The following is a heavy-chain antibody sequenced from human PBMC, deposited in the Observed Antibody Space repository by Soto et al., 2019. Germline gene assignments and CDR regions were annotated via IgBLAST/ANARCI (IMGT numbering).Heavy chain of an antibody. CDR1: GFIFSSCA. CDR2: ISYDGINK. CDR3: VQDRGPFGDGRERGDY. J-gene: IGHJ4*02. V-gene: IGHV3-30*09. D-gene: IGHD3-16*01. Sequence: QVQLVESGGGVVQPGRSLRLSCAASGFIFSSCAIHWVRQAPGKGLEWVAVISYDGINKYYGDSVKGRFAISRDNSKNTLYLQMNSLSADDTAVYYCVQDRGPFGDGRERGDYWGQGTLVAVSS.